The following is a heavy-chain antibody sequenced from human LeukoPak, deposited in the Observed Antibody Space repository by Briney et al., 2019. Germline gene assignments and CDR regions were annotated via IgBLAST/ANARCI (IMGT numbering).Heavy chain of an antibody. CDR2: ISAYNGNT. CDR3: ARDKYSYGYTGGRFDY. Sequence: ASVKVSCKASGYTFTSYGISWVRQAPGQGLEWMGWISAYNGNTNYAQKLQGRVTMTTDTSTSTAYMELRSLRSEDTAVYYCARDKYSYGYTGGRFDYWGQGTLVTVSS. J-gene: IGHJ4*02. CDR1: GYTFTSYG. V-gene: IGHV1-18*01. D-gene: IGHD5-18*01.